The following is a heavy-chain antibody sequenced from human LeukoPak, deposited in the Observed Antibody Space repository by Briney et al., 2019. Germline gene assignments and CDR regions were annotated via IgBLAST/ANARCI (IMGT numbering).Heavy chain of an antibody. Sequence: ASVKVSCKTSGYTFTNYGVTWVRQAPGQGLEWMGWISTYNANTNYAQNLQGRVTMTTDTSTSTVFMELRSLRSDDTAVYHCARDDGYRSGDYWGQGTLVTVSS. D-gene: IGHD5-24*01. J-gene: IGHJ4*02. V-gene: IGHV1-18*01. CDR3: ARDDGYRSGDY. CDR2: ISTYNANT. CDR1: GYTFTNYG.